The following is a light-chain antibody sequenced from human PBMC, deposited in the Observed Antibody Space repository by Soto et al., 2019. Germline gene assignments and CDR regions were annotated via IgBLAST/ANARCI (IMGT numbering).Light chain of an antibody. CDR1: QSISSW. CDR3: QQSYTTPLT. J-gene: IGKJ4*02. V-gene: IGKV1-5*01. CDR2: DAS. Sequence: DLQMTHSPSTLSASVGHRVAITCRASQSISSWLAWYQQKLGRAPRLLIYDASSLESGVPSRFSGSGYGTEFTLTISSLQPDDFATYYCQQSYTTPLTFGGGTKVDIK.